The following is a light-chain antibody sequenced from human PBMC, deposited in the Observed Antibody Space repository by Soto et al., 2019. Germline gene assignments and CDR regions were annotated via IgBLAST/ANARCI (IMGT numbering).Light chain of an antibody. CDR2: EVS. CDR3: SSYTSSSTWV. CDR1: MRDVGGYNY. Sequence: QSALTQPASVSGSAGQSITISCSGTMRDVGGYNYVSWYQQHPDKAPKLMIYEVSNRPSGVSNRFSGSKSGNTASLTISGLQAEDEADYYCSSYTSSSTWVFGGGTKLTVL. J-gene: IGLJ3*02. V-gene: IGLV2-14*01.